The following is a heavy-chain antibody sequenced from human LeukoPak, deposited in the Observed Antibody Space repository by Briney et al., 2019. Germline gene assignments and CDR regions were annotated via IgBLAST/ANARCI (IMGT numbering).Heavy chain of an antibody. J-gene: IGHJ5*02. CDR2: IYPGDSDT. CDR3: ARQHSNYGRWFDP. CDR1: GYSFTSYW. D-gene: IGHD4-11*01. Sequence: KPGESLKISCKGSGYSFTSYWIGWVLQMPGKGLEWMVVIYPGDSDTRYSPSFQGQVTISADKSISTAYLQWSSLKASDTAMYYCARQHSNYGRWFDPWGQGTLVTVSS. V-gene: IGHV5-51*01.